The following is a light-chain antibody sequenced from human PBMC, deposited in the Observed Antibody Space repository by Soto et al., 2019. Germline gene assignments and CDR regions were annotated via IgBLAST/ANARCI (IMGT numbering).Light chain of an antibody. V-gene: IGLV1-40*01. CDR1: SSNIGSPFD. CDR2: ANN. Sequence: QSVLTQPPSVSGAPGQRVTISCTGNSSNIGSPFDVHWYQHLPGTAPRLLIYANNNRPSGVPDRFSGSKSGTSASLAITGLQGDDEADYYCMLYMGSGIWVFGGGTKLTVL. J-gene: IGLJ3*02. CDR3: MLYMGSGIWV.